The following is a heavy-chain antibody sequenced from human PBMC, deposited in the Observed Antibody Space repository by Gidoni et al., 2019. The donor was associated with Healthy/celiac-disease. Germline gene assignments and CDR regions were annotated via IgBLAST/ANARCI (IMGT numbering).Heavy chain of an antibody. CDR2: ISSSSSYI. Sequence: EVQLVESGGGLVKPGGSLRLSCAASGFTFSSYSMNWVRQAPGKGMEWVSSISSSSSYIYYADSVKGRFTISRDNAKNSLYLKMNSLRAEDTAVYYCARDPGGRMLGFDYWGQGTLVTVSS. CDR1: GFTFSSYS. D-gene: IGHD2-15*01. CDR3: ARDPGGRMLGFDY. J-gene: IGHJ4*02. V-gene: IGHV3-21*01.